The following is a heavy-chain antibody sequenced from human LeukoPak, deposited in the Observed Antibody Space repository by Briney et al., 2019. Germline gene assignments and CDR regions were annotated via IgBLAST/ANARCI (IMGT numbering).Heavy chain of an antibody. CDR3: AKDKEDGGFDY. J-gene: IGHJ4*02. CDR1: GFTFDDYA. D-gene: IGHD3-10*01. Sequence: GGSLRLSCAASGFTFDDYAMHWVRQAPGKGLEWVSLISGDGGSTYYADSVKGRFTISRDNSKNTLYLQMNSLRAEDTAVYYCAKDKEDGGFDYWGQGTLVTVSS. V-gene: IGHV3-43*02. CDR2: ISGDGGST.